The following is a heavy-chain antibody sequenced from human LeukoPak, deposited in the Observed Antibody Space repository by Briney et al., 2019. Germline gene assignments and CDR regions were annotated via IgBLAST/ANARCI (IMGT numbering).Heavy chain of an antibody. Sequence: GGSLRLSCAASGFTFSSDGMRWVRQAPGKGLEWVAVISYDGSNKYYADYVKGRFTISRDNSKNTLYLQMNSLRAEDTAVYYCAKDLGYCSGGSCYRFDYWGQGTLVTVSS. CDR3: AKDLGYCSGGSCYRFDY. CDR2: ISYDGSNK. D-gene: IGHD2-15*01. CDR1: GFTFSSDG. V-gene: IGHV3-30*18. J-gene: IGHJ4*02.